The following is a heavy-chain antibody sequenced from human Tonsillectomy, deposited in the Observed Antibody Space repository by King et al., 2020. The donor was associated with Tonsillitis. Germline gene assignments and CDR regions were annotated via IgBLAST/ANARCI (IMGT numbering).Heavy chain of an antibody. J-gene: IGHJ4*02. CDR2: IYPGDSDT. D-gene: IGHD6-13*01. CDR1: GYSFARNW. Sequence: VQLVESGAEVKKPGESLKISCEGSGYSFARNWIAWVRQMPGKGLEWMGIIYPGDSDTKYSPSFQGQVTIPVDKSISTAFLQWNSLKASDTAMYYCARQWGSSWFDYWGQGTLVTVSS. V-gene: IGHV5-51*01. CDR3: ARQWGSSWFDY.